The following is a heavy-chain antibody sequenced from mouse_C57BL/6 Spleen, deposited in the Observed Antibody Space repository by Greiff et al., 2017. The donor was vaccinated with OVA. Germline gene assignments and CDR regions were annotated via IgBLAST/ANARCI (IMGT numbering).Heavy chain of an antibody. CDR3: ARGDGYYHYAMDY. CDR1: GYTFTDYD. Sequence: VQLQQSGAELVRPGASVKLSCKASGYTFTDYDLNWVQQRPGQGLEWIARISPGSGHNSYNEKFKGKATLTAEKSSSTAYMQLSSLTSEYSAVYFCARGDGYYHYAMDYWGQGTSVTVSS. D-gene: IGHD2-3*01. V-gene: IGHV1-76*01. CDR2: ISPGSGHN. J-gene: IGHJ4*01.